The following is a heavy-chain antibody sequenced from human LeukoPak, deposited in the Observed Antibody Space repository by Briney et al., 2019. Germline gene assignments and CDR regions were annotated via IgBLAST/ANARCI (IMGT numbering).Heavy chain of an antibody. J-gene: IGHJ2*01. V-gene: IGHV1-46*01. CDR3: ATGDYYDSSGYYNYWYFDL. D-gene: IGHD3-22*01. CDR2: INPTGGST. Sequence: ASVKVSCKASGYTFTSYYMHWVRQAPGQGLEWMGLINPTGGSTGYAQKFQGRVTMTRDMSTSTAYMELSSLRSEDTAVYYCATGDYYDSSGYYNYWYFDLWGRGTLVTVSS. CDR1: GYTFTSYY.